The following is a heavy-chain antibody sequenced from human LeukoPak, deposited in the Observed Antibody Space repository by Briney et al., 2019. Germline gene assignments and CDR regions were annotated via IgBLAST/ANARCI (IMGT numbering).Heavy chain of an antibody. D-gene: IGHD5/OR15-5a*01. Sequence: PGGSLRLFCAVSGFTFSSSAMTLVRKAPGKGLDWISGIGGGSGSTYYSDSEKGRFTVSRDTSKNTLYLKMSSLRVEDTAVYYCARDGVSTNDWQPDHWGQGTLVTVSS. J-gene: IGHJ4*02. CDR2: IGGGSGST. CDR3: ARDGVSTNDWQPDH. V-gene: IGHV3-23*01. CDR1: GFTFSSSA.